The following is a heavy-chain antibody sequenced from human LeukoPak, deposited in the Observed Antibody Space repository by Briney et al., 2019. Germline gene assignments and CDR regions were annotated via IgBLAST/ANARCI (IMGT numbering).Heavy chain of an antibody. V-gene: IGHV1-18*01. CDR1: GYTFTSYG. CDR2: ISAYNGDT. CDR3: ARDRFQTHFDY. J-gene: IGHJ4*02. Sequence: ASVKVSCKASGYTFTSYGISWVRQAPGQGLGWMGWISAYNGDTNYAQKLQGRVTMTTDTSTSTAYMELRSLRSDDTAVYYCARDRFQTHFDYWGQGTLVTVSS.